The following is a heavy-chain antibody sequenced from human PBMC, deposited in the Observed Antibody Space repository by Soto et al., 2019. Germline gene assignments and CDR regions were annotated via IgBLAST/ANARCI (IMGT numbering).Heavy chain of an antibody. Sequence: GASVKVSCKASRYTFTSYAMHWVRQAPGQRLEWMGWMNAGNGNTKYSQEFQGRVTITRSTSASTAYMELSSLRSEDTAVYYCAREEVVGATYIFDYWGQGTLVTVSS. V-gene: IGHV1-3*01. CDR2: MNAGNGNT. J-gene: IGHJ4*02. CDR3: AREEVVGATYIFDY. D-gene: IGHD1-26*01. CDR1: RYTFTSYA.